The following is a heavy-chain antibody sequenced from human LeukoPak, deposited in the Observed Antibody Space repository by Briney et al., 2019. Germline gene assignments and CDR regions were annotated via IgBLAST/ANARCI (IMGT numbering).Heavy chain of an antibody. CDR1: GGTFSSYA. CDR2: IIPILGIA. J-gene: IGHJ5*02. CDR3: ARAARSSTSSNWFDP. V-gene: IGHV1-69*04. Sequence: SVKVSGKASGGTFSSYAISWVRQAPGQGLEWMGRIIPILGIANYAQKFQGRVTITADKSTSTAYMELSSLRSEDTAVYYCARAARSSTSSNWFDPWGQGTLVTVSS. D-gene: IGHD2-2*01.